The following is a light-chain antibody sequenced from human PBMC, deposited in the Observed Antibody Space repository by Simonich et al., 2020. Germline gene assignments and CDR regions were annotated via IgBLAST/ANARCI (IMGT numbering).Light chain of an antibody. CDR3: QQRSNWPPIFT. CDR1: QNVSSY. CDR2: DAS. Sequence: EIVLTQSPATLSLSPGERATPSCRASQNVSSYLAWYQQKPGQAPRLLIYDASNRATGIPARFSGSGSGTDFTLTISSLEPEDFAVYYCQQRSNWPPIFTFGPGTKVDIK. J-gene: IGKJ3*01. V-gene: IGKV3-11*01.